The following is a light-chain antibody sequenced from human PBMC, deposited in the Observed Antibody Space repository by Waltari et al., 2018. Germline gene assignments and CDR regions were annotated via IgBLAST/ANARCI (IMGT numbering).Light chain of an antibody. J-gene: IGKJ4*02. CDR3: LQHNSYPLK. CDR2: TAS. CDR1: QGISNY. V-gene: IGKV1-17*03. Sequence: DIQMTQSPSAKSASVGDRVTITCPASQGISNYLAWFQQKAGKVPKRLIYTASSLQSRVPSRFSGMGSGTEFTLTISSLQPEDFATYDCLQHNSYPLKFGAGTKVEIK.